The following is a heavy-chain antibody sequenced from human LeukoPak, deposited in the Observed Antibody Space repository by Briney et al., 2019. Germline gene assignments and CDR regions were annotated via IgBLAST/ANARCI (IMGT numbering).Heavy chain of an antibody. CDR3: ARAEPKSPPYYYDSSGPNDY. V-gene: IGHV3-7*01. D-gene: IGHD3-22*01. Sequence: PGGALRLSCAASGFTFSSYWMSWVRQAPGKGLGWVANIKQDGREKYCVDSVKGRFTISRDNAKNSLYLQMNSLRAEDTAVYYCARAEPKSPPYYYDSSGPNDYWGQGTLVTVSS. J-gene: IGHJ4*02. CDR2: IKQDGREK. CDR1: GFTFSSYW.